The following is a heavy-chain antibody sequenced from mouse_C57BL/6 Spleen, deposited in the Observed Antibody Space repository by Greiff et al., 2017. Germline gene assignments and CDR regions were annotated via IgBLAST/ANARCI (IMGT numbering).Heavy chain of an antibody. CDR2: INPSSGYT. D-gene: IGHD1-1*01. CDR1: GYTFTSYW. Sequence: VPVVESGAELAKPGASVKLSCKASGYTFTSYWMNWVKQRPGQGLEWIGYINPSSGYTKYNHKFKDKATLTADKSSSTAYMQLSSLTYEDSAVYYCAREGYTRVGLDYWGQGTTLTVSS. CDR3: AREGYTRVGLDY. J-gene: IGHJ2*01. V-gene: IGHV1-7*01.